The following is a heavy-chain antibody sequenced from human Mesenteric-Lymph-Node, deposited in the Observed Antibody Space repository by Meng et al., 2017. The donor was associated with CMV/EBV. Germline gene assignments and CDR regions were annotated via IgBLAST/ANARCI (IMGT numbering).Heavy chain of an antibody. Sequence: LSCAASGFTFSDYGMHWVRQAPDKGLEWVAVISYDGTNTYYADSVKGRFTISKDNSKNTLYLQMNSLRADDTAVYFCARGTGGFLDLWGQGTLVTVSS. J-gene: IGHJ4*02. CDR2: ISYDGTNT. V-gene: IGHV3-30*03. CDR1: GFTFSDYG. CDR3: ARGTGGFLDL. D-gene: IGHD1-14*01.